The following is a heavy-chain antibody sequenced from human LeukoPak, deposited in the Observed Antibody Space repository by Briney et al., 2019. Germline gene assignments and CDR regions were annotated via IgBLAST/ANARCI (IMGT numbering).Heavy chain of an antibody. CDR1: GFTFSSYA. J-gene: IGHJ6*02. Sequence: GGSLRLSCAASGFTFSSYAMSWVRQAPGKGLEWVSAISGSGGSTYYADSVKGRFTISRDNSKNTLYLQMNSLRAEDTAVYYCAKVHVSPGSGSYPPPYLGYYYYGIDVWGQGTTVTVSS. CDR3: AKVHVSPGSGSYPPPYLGYYYYGIDV. V-gene: IGHV3-23*01. D-gene: IGHD3-10*01. CDR2: ISGSGGST.